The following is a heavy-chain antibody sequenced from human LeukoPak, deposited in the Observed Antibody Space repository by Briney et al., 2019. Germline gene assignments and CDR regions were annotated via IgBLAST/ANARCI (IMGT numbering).Heavy chain of an antibody. J-gene: IGHJ4*02. D-gene: IGHD1-26*01. Sequence: ASVKVSCKASGYTFADYFIHWVRQAPGQGLEWMGRINPNTGGAEYAPKFQGWVTMTRDTSISTAYVEVNRLISDDTAVYYCARDLTSTSNWDFDYWGQGTLVIVSS. CDR2: INPNTGGA. CDR1: GYTFADYF. V-gene: IGHV1-2*04. CDR3: ARDLTSTSNWDFDY.